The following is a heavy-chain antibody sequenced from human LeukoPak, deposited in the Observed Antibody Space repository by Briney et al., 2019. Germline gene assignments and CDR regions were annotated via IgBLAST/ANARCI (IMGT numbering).Heavy chain of an antibody. CDR2: IYPGNSDT. J-gene: IGHJ4*02. D-gene: IGHD6-19*01. CDR3: ARQRDIAVAGPTDY. Sequence: GESLKISFKGSGYSFTSYWIGLVRQMPGKGLEWMGIIYPGNSDTRYSPSFQGQVTISADKSISPAYLQWSSLKASDAAMYYCARQRDIAVAGPTDYWGQGTLVTVSS. CDR1: GYSFTSYW. V-gene: IGHV5-51*01.